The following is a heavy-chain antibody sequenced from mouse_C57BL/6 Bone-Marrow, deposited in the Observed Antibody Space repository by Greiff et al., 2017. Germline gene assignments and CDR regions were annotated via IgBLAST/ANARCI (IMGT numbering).Heavy chain of an antibody. Sequence: VQLQQSGTVLARPGASVKMSCKTSGYTFTSYWMHWVKQRPGQGLEWLGAISPGNSDTSYNQKFKGKAKLTAVTSASTAYMELSSLTNEDSAVYYCTRREYSNYEAYWGQGTLVTVSA. CDR1: GYTFTSYW. J-gene: IGHJ3*01. V-gene: IGHV1-5*01. CDR3: TRREYSNYEAY. D-gene: IGHD2-5*01. CDR2: ISPGNSDT.